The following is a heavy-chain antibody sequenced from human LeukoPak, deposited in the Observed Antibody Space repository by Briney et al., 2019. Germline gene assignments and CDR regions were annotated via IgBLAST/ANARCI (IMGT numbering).Heavy chain of an antibody. Sequence: PGGSLRLSCAASGFTVSSNHMSWVRQAPGKGLEWVADIYAGASTHYADTVKGRFSISSDNSKNTLYLQMNSLRAEDTAVYYCARDKGSFDYWGQGTLVTVSS. CDR2: IYAGAST. V-gene: IGHV3-53*01. CDR3: ARDKGSFDY. CDR1: GFTVSSNH. J-gene: IGHJ4*02.